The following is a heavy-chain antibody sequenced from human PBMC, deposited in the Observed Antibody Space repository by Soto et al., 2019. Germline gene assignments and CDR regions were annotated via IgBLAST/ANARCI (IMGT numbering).Heavy chain of an antibody. CDR3: ARHPVAFTRRFIYYYYMDG. Sequence: GESLKISCKGSGYSFTSYWIGWVRQMPGKGLEWMGIIYPGDSDTRYSPSFQGQVTISADKSISTAYLQWSSLKASDTAMYYCARHPVAFTRRFIYYYYMDGWGKGTTVNV. D-gene: IGHD3-3*01. CDR2: IYPGDSDT. CDR1: GYSFTSYW. V-gene: IGHV5-51*01. J-gene: IGHJ6*03.